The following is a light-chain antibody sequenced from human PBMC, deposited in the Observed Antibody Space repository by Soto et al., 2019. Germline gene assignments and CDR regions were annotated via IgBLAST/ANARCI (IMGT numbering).Light chain of an antibody. CDR3: QLRSNWPPLFT. V-gene: IGKV3-11*01. J-gene: IGKJ3*01. CDR2: DAS. CDR1: QSVSSY. Sequence: EIVLTQSPATLSLSPGERATLSCRASQSVSSYLAWYQQKPGQAPRLLIYDASNRATGIPARFSGSASGTDVTLTISSLEPEDFAVYYCQLRSNWPPLFTFGPGTKVDI.